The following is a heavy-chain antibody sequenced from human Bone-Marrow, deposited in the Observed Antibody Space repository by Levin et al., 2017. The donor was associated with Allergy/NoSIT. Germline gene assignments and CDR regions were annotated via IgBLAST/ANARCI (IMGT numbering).Heavy chain of an antibody. D-gene: IGHD2-21*02. V-gene: IGHV4-34*01. CDR3: AREGGDFLYRPLDY. CDR2: IDHRGNI. CDR1: GGSFKGYY. J-gene: IGHJ4*02. Sequence: NASETLSLTCTVSGGSFKGYYWSWIRQPPGKGLEWIGEIDHRGNINYNPSLASRVTLAQDTSKNQFSLKLTSVTAADTAVYFCAREGGDFLYRPLDYWGLGTLVIVSS.